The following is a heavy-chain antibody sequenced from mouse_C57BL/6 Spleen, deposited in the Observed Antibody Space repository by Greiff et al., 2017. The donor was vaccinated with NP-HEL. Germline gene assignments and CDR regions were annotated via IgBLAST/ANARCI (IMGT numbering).Heavy chain of an antibody. V-gene: IGHV1-55*01. CDR1: GYTFTSYW. Sequence: QVQLQQPGAELVKPGASVKMSCKASGYTFTSYWITWVKQRPGQGLEWIGDIYPGSGSTNYNEKFKSKATLTVDTSSSTAYMQLSSLTSEDSAVYYCARWSTTVVETGVAYWGQGTLVTVSA. CDR2: IYPGSGST. J-gene: IGHJ3*01. CDR3: ARWSTTVVETGVAY. D-gene: IGHD1-1*01.